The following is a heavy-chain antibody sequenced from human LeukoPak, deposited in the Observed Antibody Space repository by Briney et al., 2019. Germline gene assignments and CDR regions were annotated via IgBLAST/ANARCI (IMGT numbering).Heavy chain of an antibody. Sequence: SETLSLTCAVYGGSFSGYYWSWIRQPPGKGLEWIGEINHSGSTNYNPSLKSRVTISVDTSKNQFSLKLSSVTAADTAVYYCARFGQWLPHYYMDVWGKGTTVTVSS. CDR1: GGSFSGYY. V-gene: IGHV4-34*01. CDR3: ARFGQWLPHYYMDV. J-gene: IGHJ6*03. CDR2: INHSGST. D-gene: IGHD5-12*01.